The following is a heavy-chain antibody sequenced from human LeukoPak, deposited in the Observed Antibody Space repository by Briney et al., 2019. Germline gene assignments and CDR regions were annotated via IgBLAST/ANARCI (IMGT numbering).Heavy chain of an antibody. CDR3: AKEANGITMVWGVPAHQNDAFDI. J-gene: IGHJ3*02. V-gene: IGHV3-23*01. Sequence: GGSLRLSCAASGFTFSSYAMSWVRQAPGKGLEWVSAISGSGGSTYYADSVKGRFTISRDNSKNTLYLQMNSLRAEDTAVYYCAKEANGITMVWGVPAHQNDAFDIWGQGTMVTVSS. CDR2: ISGSGGST. D-gene: IGHD3-10*01. CDR1: GFTFSSYA.